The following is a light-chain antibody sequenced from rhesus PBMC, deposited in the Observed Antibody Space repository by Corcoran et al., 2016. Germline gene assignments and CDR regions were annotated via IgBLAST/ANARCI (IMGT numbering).Light chain of an antibody. CDR1: QSLLYSSNNKNY. CDR3: QQYYRPPVT. J-gene: IGKJ4*01. V-gene: IGKV4-1*01. Sequence: DIMMTQSPDSLAVSLGERVTINCKSSQSLLYSSNNKNYLAWYQQKPGQTPKVLIYWASTRESGVPNRLSGRGSGTDFTLTISGLEAEDVAVYYCQQYYRPPVTFGGGTKVEIK. CDR2: WAS.